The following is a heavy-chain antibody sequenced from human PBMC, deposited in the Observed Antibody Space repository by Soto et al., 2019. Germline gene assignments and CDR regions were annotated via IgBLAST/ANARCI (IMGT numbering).Heavy chain of an antibody. V-gene: IGHV3-11*01. Sequence: GGSLRLSCAASGFTFSDYYMSWIRQAPGKGLEWVSYISSSGSTIYYADSVKGRFTISRDNAKNSLYLQMNSLRAEDTAVYYCARDYYDSSGYYLNWFDPLGQGTLVTVSS. CDR2: ISSSGSTI. D-gene: IGHD3-22*01. J-gene: IGHJ5*02. CDR3: ARDYYDSSGYYLNWFDP. CDR1: GFTFSDYY.